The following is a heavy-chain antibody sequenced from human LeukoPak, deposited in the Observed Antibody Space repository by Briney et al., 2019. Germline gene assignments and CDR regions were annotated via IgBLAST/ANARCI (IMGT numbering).Heavy chain of an antibody. D-gene: IGHD2-15*01. Sequence: PSETLSLTCTVSGGSISSGGYYWSWIRQHPGKGLEWIGYIYYSGSTYYNPSLKSRVTISVDTSNNQFSLKLSSVTAADTAVYYCARGGCSGGSCYETYDYWGQGTLVTVSS. J-gene: IGHJ4*02. V-gene: IGHV4-31*03. CDR2: IYYSGST. CDR3: ARGGCSGGSCYETYDY. CDR1: GGSISSGGYY.